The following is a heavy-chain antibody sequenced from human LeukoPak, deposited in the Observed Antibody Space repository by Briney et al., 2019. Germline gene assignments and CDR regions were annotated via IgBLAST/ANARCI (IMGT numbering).Heavy chain of an antibody. CDR3: ARELSPVVKYYFDD. V-gene: IGHV3-33*01. D-gene: IGHD3-22*01. Sequence: PGGSLRLSCAASGFTFSSYGMHWVRQAPGKGLEWVAVIWYDGGNKYYADSVKGRFTISRDNSKNTLYLQMNSLRAEDTAVYYCARELSPVVKYYFDDWGQGTLVTVSS. CDR1: GFTFSSYG. CDR2: IWYDGGNK. J-gene: IGHJ4*02.